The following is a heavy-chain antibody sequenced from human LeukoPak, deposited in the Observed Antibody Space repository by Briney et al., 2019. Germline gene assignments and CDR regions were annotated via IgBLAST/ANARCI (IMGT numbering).Heavy chain of an antibody. J-gene: IGHJ4*02. Sequence: PGGSLRLSCAASGFTFSDYYMSWIRQAPGKGLEWVSYISSSGSTIYYADSVKGRFTISKDNAKNSLYLQMNSLRAEDTAVYYCARDLSVVVPAGYFNYWGQGTLVTVSS. CDR2: ISSSGSTI. V-gene: IGHV3-11*04. CDR1: GFTFSDYY. D-gene: IGHD2-2*01. CDR3: ARDLSVVVPAGYFNY.